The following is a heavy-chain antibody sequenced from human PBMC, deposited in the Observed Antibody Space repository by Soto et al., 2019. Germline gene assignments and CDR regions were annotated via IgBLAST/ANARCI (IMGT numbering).Heavy chain of an antibody. Sequence: EVQLVESGGGLVQPGGSLRLSCEASGFTFRNYDMHWGRQGTGKGLEWVSGISAAGDPDYADSVEGRFTISRENAQNSFFLQMNSLRVCDTAVYYCARTDRDFYGLDVWVQGTTVIVSS. J-gene: IGHJ6*02. CDR1: GFTFRNYD. CDR3: ARTDRDFYGLDV. V-gene: IGHV3-13*05. CDR2: ISAAGDP.